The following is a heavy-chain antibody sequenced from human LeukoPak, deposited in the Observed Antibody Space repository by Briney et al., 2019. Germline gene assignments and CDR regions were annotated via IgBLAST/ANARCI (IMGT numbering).Heavy chain of an antibody. D-gene: IGHD2-15*01. J-gene: IGHJ4*02. CDR1: GFTFRSYA. V-gene: IGHV3-23*01. CDR3: AKEWEAARNTYFYY. CDR2: ITGSGGST. Sequence: GGSLRLSCAASGFTFRSYAMSWVRQAPGKGLEWGSAITGSGGSTYYADSVKGRFTISRDNSKSTLYLQMNSLRPEDTAVYYCAKEWEAARNTYFYYWGEGTLVTVSS.